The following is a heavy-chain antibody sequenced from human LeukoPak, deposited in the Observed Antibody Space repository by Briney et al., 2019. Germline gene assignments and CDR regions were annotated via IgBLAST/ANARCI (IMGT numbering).Heavy chain of an antibody. Sequence: PSETLSLTCTVSGGSISSYYWSWIRQPPGKGLEWIGYIYYSGSTNYNPSLKSRVTISVDTSKNQISLKLSSVTAADAAVYYCARHMGLWYTYFYPYFDYWGKGTLVTVSS. V-gene: IGHV4-59*08. CDR1: GGSISSYY. D-gene: IGHD6-13*01. CDR2: IYYSGST. J-gene: IGHJ4*01. CDR3: ARHMGLWYTYFYPYFDY.